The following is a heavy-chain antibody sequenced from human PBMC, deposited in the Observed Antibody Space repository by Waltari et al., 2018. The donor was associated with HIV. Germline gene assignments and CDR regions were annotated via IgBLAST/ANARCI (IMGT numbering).Heavy chain of an antibody. V-gene: IGHV3-23*01. Sequence: SSYGINWVRQAPGKGLEWVATISGSGSGTYYADSVKGRFIVSRDNSNNMLYLQMDGLRVEDTAVYYCARDHPGDYYTYHGLDFWGQGTTVTVSS. CDR1: SSYG. CDR3: ARDHPGDYYTYHGLDF. J-gene: IGHJ6*02. CDR2: ISGSGSGT. D-gene: IGHD7-27*01.